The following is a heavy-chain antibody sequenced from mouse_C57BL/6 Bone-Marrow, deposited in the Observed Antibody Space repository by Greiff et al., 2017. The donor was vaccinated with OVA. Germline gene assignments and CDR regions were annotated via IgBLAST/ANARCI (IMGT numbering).Heavy chain of an antibody. D-gene: IGHD1-1*01. CDR3: ATYYYGRGAWFAY. CDR1: GYTFTSYG. Sequence: QVQLKQSGAELARPGASVKLSCKASGYTFTSYGISWVKQRTGQGLEWIGEIYPRSGNTYYNEKFKGKATLTADKSSSTAYMELRSLTSEDSAVYFCATYYYGRGAWFAYWGQGTLVTVSA. CDR2: IYPRSGNT. V-gene: IGHV1-81*01. J-gene: IGHJ3*01.